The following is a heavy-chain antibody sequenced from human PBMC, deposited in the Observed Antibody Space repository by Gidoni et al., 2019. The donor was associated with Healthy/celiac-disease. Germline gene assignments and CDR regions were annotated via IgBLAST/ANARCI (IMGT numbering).Heavy chain of an antibody. CDR1: GFTFSSYA. Sequence: EVQLLESGGGLVQPGGSLRLSCAASGFTFSSYAMRLVRQAPGKGLEWVSAISGSGGSTYYADSVKGRFTISRDNSKNTLYLQMNSLRAEDTAVYYCAKEESSSTSCCPYYYYYYMDVWGKGTTVTVSS. V-gene: IGHV3-23*01. J-gene: IGHJ6*03. CDR3: AKEESSSTSCCPYYYYYYMDV. CDR2: ISGSGGST. D-gene: IGHD2-2*01.